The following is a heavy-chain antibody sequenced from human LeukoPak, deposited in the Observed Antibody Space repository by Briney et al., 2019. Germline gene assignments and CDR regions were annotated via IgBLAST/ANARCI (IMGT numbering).Heavy chain of an antibody. CDR1: GGAFSSYY. CDR2: IDHSGST. J-gene: IGHJ3*01. V-gene: IGHV4-34*01. D-gene: IGHD4-23*01. CDR3: ARVLLVTPVAAFDV. Sequence: SETLSLTCAVYGGAFSSYYWSWIRQPPGKGLEWIGQIDHSGSTNFNPSLKSRVTMSVDTTKKRVSLNLNSVTAADTAVYYCARVLLVTPVAAFDVWAKGQWSPSPQ.